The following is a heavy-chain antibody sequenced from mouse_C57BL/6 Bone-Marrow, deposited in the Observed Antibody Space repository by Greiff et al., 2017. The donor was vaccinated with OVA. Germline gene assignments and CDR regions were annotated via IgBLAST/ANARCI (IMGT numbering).Heavy chain of an antibody. V-gene: IGHV5-15*01. J-gene: IGHJ1*03. CDR1: GFTFSDYG. D-gene: IGHD1-1*01. CDR2: ISNLAYSN. Sequence: EVQVVESGGGLVQPGGSLKLSCAASGFTFSDYGMAWVRQAPRKGPEWVAVISNLAYSNYYADTVTGRFTISRENAKNTLYLEMSSLRSEDTSMYYCARDYGSSYVGYFDVWGTGTTVTVSS. CDR3: ARDYGSSYVGYFDV.